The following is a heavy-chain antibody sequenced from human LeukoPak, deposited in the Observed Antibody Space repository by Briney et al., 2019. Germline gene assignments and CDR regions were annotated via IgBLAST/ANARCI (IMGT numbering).Heavy chain of an antibody. V-gene: IGHV3-20*04. CDR2: INWSGGST. CDR1: GFTFDDYG. D-gene: IGHD3-22*01. J-gene: IGHJ4*02. CDR3: ARADNSGYYYDFFDY. Sequence: GGSLRLSCVASGFTFDDYGMNWVRQAPGKGLEWVSGINWSGGSTGYADSVKGRFTISRDNAKNSLSLQMNSLRPEDTALYYCARADNSGYYYDFFDYWGQGTLVTVSS.